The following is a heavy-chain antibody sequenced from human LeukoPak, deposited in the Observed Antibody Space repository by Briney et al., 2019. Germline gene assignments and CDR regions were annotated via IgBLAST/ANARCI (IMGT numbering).Heavy chain of an antibody. V-gene: IGHV4-34*01. CDR2: INHSGST. Sequence: SETLSLTCAVYGGSFSGYYWSWIRQPPGKGLEWIGEINHSGSTNYNPSLKSRVTISINTSKNQFSLKLSSVTAADTAVYYCARRNGQDIVATFRRRYYFDYWGQGTLVTVSS. J-gene: IGHJ4*02. D-gene: IGHD5-12*01. CDR1: GGSFSGYY. CDR3: ARRNGQDIVATFRRRYYFDY.